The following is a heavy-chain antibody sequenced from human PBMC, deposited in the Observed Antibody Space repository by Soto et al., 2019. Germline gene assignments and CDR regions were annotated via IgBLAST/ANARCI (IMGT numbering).Heavy chain of an antibody. V-gene: IGHV1-69*13. CDR1: GGTFSSYA. CDR3: ARSLPVRGYLVGTRQDY. CDR2: IIPIFGTA. D-gene: IGHD3-10*01. J-gene: IGHJ4*02. Sequence: ASVKVSCKASGGTFSSYAISWVRQAPGQGLEWMGGIIPIFGTANYAQKFQGRVTITADESTSTAYMELSSLRSEDTAVYYCARSLPVRGYLVGTRQDYWGQGTLVTVSS.